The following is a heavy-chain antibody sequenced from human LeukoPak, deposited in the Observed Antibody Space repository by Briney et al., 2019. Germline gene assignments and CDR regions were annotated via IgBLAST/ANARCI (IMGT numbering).Heavy chain of an antibody. CDR3: TTDQDSIGWTFDY. CDR1: GFTFSSAW. J-gene: IGHJ4*02. Sequence: KPGGSLRLSCAASGFTFSSAWMSWVRQAPGKGLEWVGRIKSKTDGGTTDYAAPVKGRFTISRDDSKNTLYLQMNSLKTEDTAVYYCTTDQDSIGWTFDYWGQGTLVTVSS. CDR2: IKSKTDGGTT. D-gene: IGHD6-19*01. V-gene: IGHV3-15*01.